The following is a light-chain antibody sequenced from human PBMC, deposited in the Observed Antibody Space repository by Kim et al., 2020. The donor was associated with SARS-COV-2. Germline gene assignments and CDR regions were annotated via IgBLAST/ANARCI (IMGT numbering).Light chain of an antibody. CDR2: DAS. CDR3: RSVGFT. V-gene: IGKV3-11*01. J-gene: IGKJ3*01. Sequence: TLSLSPGERATLSCRASQSVSSYLAWYQQKPGQAPRLLIYDASNRATGIPARFSGSGSGTDFTLTISSLEPEDFAVYYCRSVGFTFGPGTKVDIK. CDR1: QSVSSY.